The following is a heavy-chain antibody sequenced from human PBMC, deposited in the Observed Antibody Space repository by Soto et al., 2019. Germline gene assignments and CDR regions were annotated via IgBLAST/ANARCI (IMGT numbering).Heavy chain of an antibody. D-gene: IGHD3-10*01. V-gene: IGHV3-7*01. CDR2: IWPDGGEK. CDR3: ARGGSDMDV. CDR1: GFTFSTYW. Sequence: EVQLVESGGGLVQPGGSLRLSCAASGFTFSTYWMTWVRQAPGKGLEWVANIWPDGGEKKSVDSVKGRFTISRDNAKNSLYLQMNFLRAEDTAVYYCARGGSDMDVWGKGTTVTVSS. J-gene: IGHJ6*03.